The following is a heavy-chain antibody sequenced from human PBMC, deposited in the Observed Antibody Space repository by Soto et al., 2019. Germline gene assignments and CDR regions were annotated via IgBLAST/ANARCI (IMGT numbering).Heavy chain of an antibody. CDR2: IYYRGNA. V-gene: IGHV4-39*01. Sequence: SDPLSLTCSVSDDSINSYQYYWGWIRHPPGKGLEWIGSIYYRGNAYYTPSLQTRVTISLDKSKCQFSLKLNSVTAADSAVYFCAGLEGLATISYYFDFWGPGALVTVSS. J-gene: IGHJ4*02. D-gene: IGHD5-12*01. CDR1: DDSINSYQYY. CDR3: AGLEGLATISYYFDF.